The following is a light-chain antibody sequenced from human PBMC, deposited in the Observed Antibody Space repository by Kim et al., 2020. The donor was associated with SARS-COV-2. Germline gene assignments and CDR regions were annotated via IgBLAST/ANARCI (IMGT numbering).Light chain of an antibody. CDR3: NSRDSNDNVV. Sequence: VALGQTVRIKCQRDSLRSYYATWYQQKAGQAPIVVIYGKNNRPSGIPDRFSGSSSGNTASLTITGTQAGDEADYYCNSRDSNDNVVFGGGTQLTVL. V-gene: IGLV3-19*01. J-gene: IGLJ2*01. CDR2: GKN. CDR1: SLRSYY.